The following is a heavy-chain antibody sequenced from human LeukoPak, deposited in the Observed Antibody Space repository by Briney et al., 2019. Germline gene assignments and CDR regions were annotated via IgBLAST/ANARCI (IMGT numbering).Heavy chain of an antibody. J-gene: IGHJ4*02. D-gene: IGHD6-19*01. CDR1: GGTFSSYA. CDR2: IIPIFGTA. Sequence: SVKVSRKASGGTFSSYAISWVRQAPGQGLEWMGGIIPIFGTANYAQKFQGRVTITADESTSTAYMELSSLRSEDTAVYYCATRGSSGWYYFDYWGQGTLVTVSS. V-gene: IGHV1-69*13. CDR3: ATRGSSGWYYFDY.